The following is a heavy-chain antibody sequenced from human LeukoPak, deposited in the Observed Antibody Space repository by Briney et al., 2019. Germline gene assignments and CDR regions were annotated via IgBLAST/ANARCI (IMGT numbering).Heavy chain of an antibody. Sequence: GGSLRLSCAASGFTFWNYEMNWVRQAPGKGLEGVSYIDISGSTKYYADSVKGRFTISKDNAKNSLYLQMNSLRAEDTAVYYCARDGDCSGGSCPQYFQHWGQGTLVTVSS. D-gene: IGHD2-15*01. CDR3: ARDGDCSGGSCPQYFQH. CDR1: GFTFWNYE. CDR2: IDISGSTK. J-gene: IGHJ1*01. V-gene: IGHV3-48*03.